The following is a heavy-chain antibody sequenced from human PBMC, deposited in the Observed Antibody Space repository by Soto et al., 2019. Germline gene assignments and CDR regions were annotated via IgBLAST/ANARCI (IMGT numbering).Heavy chain of an antibody. D-gene: IGHD2-21*01. Sequence: EVQLVESGGGLVKPGGSLRLSCAASGITFIYAWMDWVRQAPGKRLEWVGRIKSQASGGTIDYAAPVKDRFTISRDDSKNTVYLQMDSLKTEDTAVYYCTHLLSLAHPYSYLWGQGTQVTVSS. J-gene: IGHJ4*02. CDR2: IKSQASGGTI. CDR3: THLLSLAHPYSYL. CDR1: GITFIYAW. V-gene: IGHV3-15*07.